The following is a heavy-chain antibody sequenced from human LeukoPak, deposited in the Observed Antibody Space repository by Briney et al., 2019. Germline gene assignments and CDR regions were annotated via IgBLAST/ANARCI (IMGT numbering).Heavy chain of an antibody. Sequence: GGSLRLSCAASGFTFSNYWMTWVRQAPGKGLEWVSAISGSGGSTYYADSVKGRFTISRDNSKNTLYLQMNSLRAEDTAVYYCAKGGAAAGRGDYFDYWGQGTLVTVSS. D-gene: IGHD6-13*01. V-gene: IGHV3-23*01. CDR3: AKGGAAAGRGDYFDY. CDR1: GFTFSNYW. CDR2: ISGSGGST. J-gene: IGHJ4*02.